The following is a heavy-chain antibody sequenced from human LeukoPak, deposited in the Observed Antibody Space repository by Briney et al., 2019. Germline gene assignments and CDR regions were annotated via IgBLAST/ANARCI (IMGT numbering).Heavy chain of an antibody. CDR3: AKDRTYCSGGSCYEGY. D-gene: IGHD2-15*01. CDR1: GFTFSSYG. CDR2: IRYDGSNK. V-gene: IGHV3-30*02. J-gene: IGHJ4*02. Sequence: GGSLRLSCAASGFTFSSYGMHRVRQAPGKGLEWVAFIRYDGSNKYYADSVKGRFTISRDNSKNTLYLQMNSLRAEDTAVYYCAKDRTYCSGGSCYEGYWGQGTLVTVSS.